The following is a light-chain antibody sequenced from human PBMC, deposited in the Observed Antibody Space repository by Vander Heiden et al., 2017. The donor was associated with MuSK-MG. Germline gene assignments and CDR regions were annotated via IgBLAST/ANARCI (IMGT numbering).Light chain of an antibody. CDR3: NSLDSGGNHRV. CDR1: SLRFYS. V-gene: IGLV3-19*01. Sequence: SSELTQDPAVSVTLGQTVRITCQGGSLRFYSASWYQQKPRQAPVLVVYDENNRPSGIPDRFPGSSSGITSSLTITGAQAEDEATYYCNSLDSGGNHRVFGGGTKLTVL. J-gene: IGLJ3*02. CDR2: DEN.